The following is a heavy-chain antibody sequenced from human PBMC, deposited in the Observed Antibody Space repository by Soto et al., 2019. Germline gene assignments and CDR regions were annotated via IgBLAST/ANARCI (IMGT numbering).Heavy chain of an antibody. CDR1: GGSISSYY. V-gene: IGHV4-59*01. CDR2: IYYSGST. CDR3: ARYRRGRAVAGTNNWFDP. J-gene: IGHJ5*02. Sequence: PSETLSLTCTVSGGSISSYYWSWIRQPPGKGLEWIGYIYYSGSTNYNPSLKSRVTISVDTSKNQFSLKLSSVTAADTAVYYCARYRRGRAVAGTNNWFDPCGQGTLVNVSS. D-gene: IGHD6-19*01.